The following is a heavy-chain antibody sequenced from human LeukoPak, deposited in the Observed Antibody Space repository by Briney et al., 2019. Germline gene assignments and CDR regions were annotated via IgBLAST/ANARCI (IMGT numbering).Heavy chain of an antibody. Sequence: SETLSLTCTVSGGSSSTYYWSWIRQPPGKGLEWIGYIYNSGGTNYNPSLKSRVTISVDTSKNQFSLKLSSVTAADTAVYYCARQSSSSGSTAFDIWGQGTMVTVSS. D-gene: IGHD6-6*01. CDR2: IYNSGGT. J-gene: IGHJ3*02. CDR3: ARQSSSSGSTAFDI. V-gene: IGHV4-59*08. CDR1: GGSSSTYY.